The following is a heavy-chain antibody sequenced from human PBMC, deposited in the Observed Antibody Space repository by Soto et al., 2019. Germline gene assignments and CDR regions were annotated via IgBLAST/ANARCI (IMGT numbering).Heavy chain of an antibody. CDR3: ARAFDPAGYYYYYGMDV. V-gene: IGHV1-3*01. CDR1: GYTFTSYA. D-gene: IGHD3-9*01. CDR2: INAGNGIT. Sequence: ASVKVSCKASGYTFTSYAMHWVRQAPGQRLEWMGWINAGNGITKYSQKFQGRVTITRDTSASTAYMELSSLRSEDTAVYYCARAFDPAGYYYYYGMDVWGQGTTVTVSS. J-gene: IGHJ6*02.